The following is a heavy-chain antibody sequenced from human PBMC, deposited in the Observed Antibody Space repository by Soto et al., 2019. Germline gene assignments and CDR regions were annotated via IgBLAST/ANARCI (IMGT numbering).Heavy chain of an antibody. D-gene: IGHD4-4*01. V-gene: IGHV1-8*01. CDR2: MNPNRGNA. Sequence: QVQLVQSGAEVRKPGASVRVSCKATGYSFTRHDINWLRQAAGQGLEWMGWMNPNRGNAVYAQKFQGRVTMTRNTSIPTAYIEVTSLKSEDTAVYFCARGAYNDYSHWFDPWGQGTLVTVSS. CDR3: ARGAYNDYSHWFDP. CDR1: GYSFTRHD. J-gene: IGHJ5*02.